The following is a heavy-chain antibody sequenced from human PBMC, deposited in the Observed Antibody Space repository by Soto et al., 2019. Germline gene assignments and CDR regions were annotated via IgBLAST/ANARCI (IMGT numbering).Heavy chain of an antibody. V-gene: IGHV3-30-3*01. Sequence: GGSLRLSCAASGFTFSSYAMHGVRQAPGKGLEWVAVISYDGSNKYYADSVKGRFTISRDNSKNTLYLQMNSLRAEDTAVYYCARDGGQHDYGLPLAYFDYWGQGTLVTVSS. CDR2: ISYDGSNK. CDR1: GFTFSSYA. D-gene: IGHD4-17*01. J-gene: IGHJ4*02. CDR3: ARDGGQHDYGLPLAYFDY.